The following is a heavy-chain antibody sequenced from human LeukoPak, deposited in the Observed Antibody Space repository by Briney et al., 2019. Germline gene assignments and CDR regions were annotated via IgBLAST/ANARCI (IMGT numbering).Heavy chain of an antibody. J-gene: IGHJ6*03. CDR3: ARTTEGGYTYGYFYYYYMDV. CDR1: GGSISSGSYY. D-gene: IGHD5-18*01. Sequence: TLSLTCTVSGGSISSGSYYWSWIRQPAGKGLEWIGRIYTSGSTNYNPSLKSRVTISVDTSKNQFSLKLSSVTAADTAVYYCARTTEGGYTYGYFYYYYMDVWGKGTTVTISS. V-gene: IGHV4-61*02. CDR2: IYTSGST.